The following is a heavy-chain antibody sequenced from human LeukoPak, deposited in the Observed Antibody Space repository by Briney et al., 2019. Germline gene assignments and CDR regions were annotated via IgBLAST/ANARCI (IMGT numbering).Heavy chain of an antibody. CDR1: GGSISSSSYY. V-gene: IGHV4-39*01. Sequence: SETLSLTCTVPGGSISSSSYYWGWIRQPPGKGLEWIGTIYYSGNTYYNPSLKSRVSISVDTSKNQFSLKLSSVTAADTAVYYCASSGYYYSFDYWGQGTLVTVSS. CDR2: IYYSGNT. CDR3: ASSGYYYSFDY. D-gene: IGHD3-22*01. J-gene: IGHJ4*02.